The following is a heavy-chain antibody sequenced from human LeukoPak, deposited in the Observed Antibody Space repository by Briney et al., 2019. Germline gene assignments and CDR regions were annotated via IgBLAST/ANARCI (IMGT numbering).Heavy chain of an antibody. CDR2: IYYSGGT. Sequence: SETLSLTCTVSGGSISSYYWSWIRQPPGMGLEWIGCIYYSGGTNYNPSLKSRVTISLDTSKDQFSLRLTSVTAADTAVYYCARSFLGDWYFDLWGRGTLVTVSS. CDR3: ARSFLGDWYFDL. D-gene: IGHD1-26*01. V-gene: IGHV4-59*01. CDR1: GGSISSYY. J-gene: IGHJ2*01.